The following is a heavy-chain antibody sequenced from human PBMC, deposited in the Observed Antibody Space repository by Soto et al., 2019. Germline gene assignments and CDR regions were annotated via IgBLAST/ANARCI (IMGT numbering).Heavy chain of an antibody. CDR1: GGSISSGGYS. J-gene: IGHJ2*01. CDR3: ARRPIVVGHWYFDL. D-gene: IGHD2-15*01. V-gene: IGHV4-30-2*01. Sequence: QLQLQESGSGLVKPSQTLSLTCAVSGGSISSGGYSWSWIRQPPGKGLEWIGYIYHSGSTYYNPSLKSRVTISVDRSKNQYSLKLSSVTAADTAVYYCARRPIVVGHWYFDLWGRGTLVTVSS. CDR2: IYHSGST.